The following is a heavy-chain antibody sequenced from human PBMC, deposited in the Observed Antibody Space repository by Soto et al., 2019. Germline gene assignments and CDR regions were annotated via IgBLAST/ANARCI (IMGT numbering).Heavy chain of an antibody. Sequence: QVQLVQSGAEVKKPGSSVKVSCKASGGTFSSYTISWVRQAPGQGLEWMGRIIPILGIANYAQKFQGRVTITADKSTSTAYMELSSLRSEDTAVYYCARVGVASSGWYAEGYYFDYWGQGTLVTVSS. J-gene: IGHJ4*02. D-gene: IGHD6-19*01. CDR3: ARVGVASSGWYAEGYYFDY. CDR2: IIPILGIA. V-gene: IGHV1-69*02. CDR1: GGTFSSYT.